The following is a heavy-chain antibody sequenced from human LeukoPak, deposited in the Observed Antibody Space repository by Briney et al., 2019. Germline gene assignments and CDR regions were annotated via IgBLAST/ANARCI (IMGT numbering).Heavy chain of an antibody. CDR1: GFTFSGYA. J-gene: IGHJ4*02. CDR2: ISGSGGSS. V-gene: IGHV3-23*01. CDR3: AKESYYYDSSGYYPYFDY. Sequence: GGSLRLSCAASGFTFSGYAMSWVRQAPGKGLEWVSAISGSGGSSYYADSVKGRFTISRDNSKNTLYLQMNSLRAEDTAVYYCAKESYYYDSSGYYPYFDYWGQGTLVTVSS. D-gene: IGHD3-22*01.